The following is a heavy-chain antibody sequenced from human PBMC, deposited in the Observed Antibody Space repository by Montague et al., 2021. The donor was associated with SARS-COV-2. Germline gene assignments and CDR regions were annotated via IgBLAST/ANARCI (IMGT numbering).Heavy chain of an antibody. CDR2: ISDSGST. Sequence: SETLSLTCTVSGGSISSFYWRWFRQPPGKGLEWIGYISDSGSTNYNPSLTGRVTMSVDTSKNQFSLKVNSVTAADTAVYYCARHYSATLPAVYWGQGTLVTVSS. CDR3: ARHYSATLPAVY. CDR1: GGSISSFY. D-gene: IGHD2-15*01. V-gene: IGHV4-59*08. J-gene: IGHJ4*02.